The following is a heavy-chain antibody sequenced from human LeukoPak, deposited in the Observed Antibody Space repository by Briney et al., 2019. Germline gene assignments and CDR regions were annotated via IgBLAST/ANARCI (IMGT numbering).Heavy chain of an antibody. J-gene: IGHJ6*03. CDR2: MNPNSGNT. CDR1: GYTFTTYT. Sequence: ASVKVSCKASGYTFTTYTMHWVRQATGQGLEWMGWMNPNSGNTGYAQKFQGRVTITRNTSISTAYMELSSLRSEDTAVYYCARGPPTTVTSPYYYYYYMDVWGKGTTVTVSS. D-gene: IGHD4-17*01. CDR3: ARGPPTTVTSPYYYYYYMDV. V-gene: IGHV1-8*03.